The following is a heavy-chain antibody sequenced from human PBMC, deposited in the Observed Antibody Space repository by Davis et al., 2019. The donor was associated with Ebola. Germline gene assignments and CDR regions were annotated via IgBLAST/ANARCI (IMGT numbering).Heavy chain of an antibody. D-gene: IGHD5-12*01. V-gene: IGHV3-13*01. CDR2: IGTAGDT. CDR3: ARLKWLRSSGPFDP. Sequence: GGSLRLSCAASGFTFSSYDMHWVRQATGKGLEWVSAIGTAGDTYYPGSVKGRFTISRENAKNSLYLQMNSLRAEDTAVYYCARLKWLRSSGPFDPWGQGTLVTVSS. J-gene: IGHJ5*02. CDR1: GFTFSSYD.